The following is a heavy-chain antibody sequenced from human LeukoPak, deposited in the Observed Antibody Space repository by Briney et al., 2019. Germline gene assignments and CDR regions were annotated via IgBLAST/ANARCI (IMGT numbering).Heavy chain of an antibody. CDR3: ARDLNIVVVPAAMAQDAFDI. Sequence: GASVKVSCKASGGTFSSYAISWGRQAPGQGLEWMGGSIPICGTANYAQKFHGRVTITADESTSTAYMELSSLRSEDTAVYYCARDLNIVVVPAAMAQDAFDIWGQGTMVTASS. CDR1: GGTFSSYA. J-gene: IGHJ3*02. V-gene: IGHV1-69*13. CDR2: SIPICGTA. D-gene: IGHD2-2*01.